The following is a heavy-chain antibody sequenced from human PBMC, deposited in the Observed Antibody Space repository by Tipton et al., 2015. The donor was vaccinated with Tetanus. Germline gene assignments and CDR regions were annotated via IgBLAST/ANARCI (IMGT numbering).Heavy chain of an antibody. CDR3: ARVVRDYYYGMDV. CDR1: GYFFDTHW. J-gene: IGHJ6*02. D-gene: IGHD3-22*01. V-gene: IGHV3-48*01. Sequence: QLVQSGAEMRKSGESLKISCKTSGYFFDTHWIAWVRQMPGKGLEWISYIGSFSRTINYADSVRGRFTTFRDNAKSSLYLQMSRLRAEDTAVYYCARVVRDYYYGMDVWGQGTTITVSS. CDR2: IGSFSRTI.